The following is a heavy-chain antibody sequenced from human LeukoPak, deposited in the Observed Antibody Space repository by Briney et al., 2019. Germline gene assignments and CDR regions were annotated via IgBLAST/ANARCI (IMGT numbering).Heavy chain of an antibody. CDR2: INRDGSST. CDR1: GFTFSTYW. V-gene: IGHV3-74*01. Sequence: PGGSLRLSCAASGFTFSTYWMYWVRQAPGKGLVWVSRINRDGSSTAYTDSVKGRFTSSRDNAKNTLYLQMNSLRAEDTAVYYCAREWFGTMDVWGQGTTVTVSS. CDR3: AREWFGTMDV. J-gene: IGHJ6*02. D-gene: IGHD3-10*01.